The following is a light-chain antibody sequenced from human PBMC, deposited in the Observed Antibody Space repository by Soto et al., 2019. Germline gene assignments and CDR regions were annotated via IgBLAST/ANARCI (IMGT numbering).Light chain of an antibody. CDR1: QDITKS. V-gene: IGKV1-33*01. J-gene: IGKJ4*01. Sequence: DIQMTHSPTSLSASIGDRVTISCQASQDITKSLNWYQQKAGKAPKVLIYDASNLETGVPSRFSGTGSGKEFTLKISTLQPEDVATHYGQQFAHLTTFVGGTKVDIX. CDR3: QQFAHLTT. CDR2: DAS.